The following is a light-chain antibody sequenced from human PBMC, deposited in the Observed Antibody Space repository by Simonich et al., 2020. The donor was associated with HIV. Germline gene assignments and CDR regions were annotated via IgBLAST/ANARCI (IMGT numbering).Light chain of an antibody. CDR3: QQYYSTPRT. Sequence: DIVMTQSPDSLAVSLGERATINCKSSQRVLYSSDNKNYLAGYQQKPGQPPKLLIYWASTRESGVPDRFSGSGSGTDFTLTISSLQAEDVAVYYCQQYYSTPRTFGQGTKVEIK. J-gene: IGKJ1*01. CDR2: WAS. V-gene: IGKV4-1*01. CDR1: QRVLYSSDNKNY.